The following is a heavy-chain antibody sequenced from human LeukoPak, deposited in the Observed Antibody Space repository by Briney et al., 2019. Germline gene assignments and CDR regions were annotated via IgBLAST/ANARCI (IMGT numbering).Heavy chain of an antibody. V-gene: IGHV5-51*01. CDR2: IYPGDSDT. Sequence: GESLKISCKASGYSFTTYGIGWVRQMPGKGLEWMGIIYPGDSDTRYSPSFQGQVTISADKSIGTAYLQWGSLKASDTAMYYCARRADTSAYYTYWGQGTLVTVFS. D-gene: IGHD3-22*01. CDR1: GYSFTTYG. CDR3: ARRADTSAYYTY. J-gene: IGHJ4*02.